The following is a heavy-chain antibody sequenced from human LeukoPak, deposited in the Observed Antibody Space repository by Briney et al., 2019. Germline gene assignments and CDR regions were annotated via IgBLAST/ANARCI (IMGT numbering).Heavy chain of an antibody. D-gene: IGHD3-16*01. CDR2: INEDATTI. J-gene: IGHJ4*02. V-gene: IGHV3-74*01. Sequence: GGSLRLSCAASGFAFSAYWMHWVRQAPGKGLEWVARINEDATTISYADSVKGRFIISRDNIKKSLYLQMNNLSAEDTAVYYCVRDLVFVWTPGDDFDFWGQGTLVIVSS. CDR1: GFAFSAYW. CDR3: VRDLVFVWTPGDDFDF.